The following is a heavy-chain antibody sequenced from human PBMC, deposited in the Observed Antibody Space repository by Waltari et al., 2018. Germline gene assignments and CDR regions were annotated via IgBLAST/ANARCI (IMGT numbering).Heavy chain of an antibody. D-gene: IGHD6-13*01. J-gene: IGHJ4*02. Sequence: EVQLVESGGGLVKPGGSLRLSCAASGFTFSSYSMNWVRQAPGRGLEWVSSISSSSSYIYYADAVKGRFTISRDNAKNSLYLQMNSLRAEDTAVYYCARDAAGRLDYWGQGTLVTVSS. V-gene: IGHV3-21*01. CDR1: GFTFSSYS. CDR3: ARDAAGRLDY. CDR2: ISSSSSYI.